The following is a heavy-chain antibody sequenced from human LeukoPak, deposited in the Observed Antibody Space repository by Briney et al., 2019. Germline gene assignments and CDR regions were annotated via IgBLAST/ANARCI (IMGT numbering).Heavy chain of an antibody. V-gene: IGHV4-39*02. J-gene: IGHJ6*02. D-gene: IGHD5-24*01. CDR1: GGSISSSSYY. Sequence: SETLSLTCTVSGGSISSSSYYWGWIRQPPGKGLEWIGSIYYSGSTYYNLSLKSRVTISVDTSKNQFSLKLSSVTAADTAVYYCAKDFESHGWLQYGEPSNYYYYGMDVWGQGTTVTVSS. CDR3: AKDFESHGWLQYGEPSNYYYYGMDV. CDR2: IYYSGST.